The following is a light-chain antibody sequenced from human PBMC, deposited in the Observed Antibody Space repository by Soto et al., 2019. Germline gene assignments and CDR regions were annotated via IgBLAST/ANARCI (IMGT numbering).Light chain of an antibody. Sequence: EMLMTQSPATLSVSPGERATLSCRASQSVSNNLAWYQQKPGQAPRLLIYGASTRATGIPARFSGSGSGTEFNLTISTLQSEDFAVYYCQQYSKWPLSFGPGTKVDNK. CDR1: QSVSNN. J-gene: IGKJ3*01. CDR2: GAS. CDR3: QQYSKWPLS. V-gene: IGKV3-15*01.